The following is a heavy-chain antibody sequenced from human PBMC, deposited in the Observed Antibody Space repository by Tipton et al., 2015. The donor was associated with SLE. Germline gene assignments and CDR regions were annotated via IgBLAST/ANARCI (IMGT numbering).Heavy chain of an antibody. V-gene: IGHV4-39*01. CDR2: IYYSGST. D-gene: IGHD1-26*01. Sequence: TLSLTCTVSGGSISSSSYYWGWIRQPPGKGLEWIGSIYYSGSTYYNPSLKSRVTISVATSKNQFSLKLSSVTAADTAVYYCARHVEGENWFDPWGQGTLVTVSS. J-gene: IGHJ5*02. CDR3: ARHVEGENWFDP. CDR1: GGSISSSSYY.